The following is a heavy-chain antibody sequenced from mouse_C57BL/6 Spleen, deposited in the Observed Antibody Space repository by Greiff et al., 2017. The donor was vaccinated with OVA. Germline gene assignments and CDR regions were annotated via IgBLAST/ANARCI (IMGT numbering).Heavy chain of an antibody. J-gene: IGHJ3*01. CDR1: GYAFSSSW. CDR2: IYPGDGDT. CDR3: ARSEYDGAWFAY. Sequence: VQLQQSGPELVKPGASVKISCKASGYAFSSSWMNWVKQRPGKGLEWIGRIYPGDGDTNYNGKFKGKATLTADKSSSTAYMQLSSLTSEDSAVYFCARSEYDGAWFAYWGQGTLVTVSA. V-gene: IGHV1-82*01. D-gene: IGHD2-12*01.